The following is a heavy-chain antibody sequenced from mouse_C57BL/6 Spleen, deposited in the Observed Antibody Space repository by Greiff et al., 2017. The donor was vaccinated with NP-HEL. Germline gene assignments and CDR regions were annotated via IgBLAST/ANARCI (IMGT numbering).Heavy chain of an antibody. CDR2: ISYSGST. D-gene: IGHD4-1*01. CDR1: GYSITSGYD. J-gene: IGHJ2*01. CDR3: ARDPQTGTFDY. V-gene: IGHV3-1*01. Sequence: EVKLQQSGPGMVKPSQSLSLTCTVTGYSITSGYDWHWIRHFPGNKLEWMGYISYSGSTNYNPSLKSRISITHDTSKNHFFLKLNSVTTEDTATYYCARDPQTGTFDYWGQGTTLTVSS.